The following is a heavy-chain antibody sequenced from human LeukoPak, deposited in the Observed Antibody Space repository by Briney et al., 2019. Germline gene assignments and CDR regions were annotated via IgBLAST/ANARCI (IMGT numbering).Heavy chain of an antibody. CDR2: LNTDGSDT. CDR1: GFTFSAYW. Sequence: GGSLRLSCAASGFTFSAYWMHWVRQAPGKGLVWVSRLNTDGSDTRYADSVQDRFTISRDNAKNTLYLQMNSLRAEDTAVYYCARSEAVAWSFDLWGRGALVTVSS. D-gene: IGHD6-19*01. CDR3: ARSEAVAWSFDL. J-gene: IGHJ2*01. V-gene: IGHV3-74*01.